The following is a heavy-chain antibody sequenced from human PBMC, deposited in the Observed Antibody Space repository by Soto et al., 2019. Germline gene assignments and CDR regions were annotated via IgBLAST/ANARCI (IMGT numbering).Heavy chain of an antibody. CDR2: IWYDGSNK. V-gene: IGHV3-33*01. D-gene: IGHD6-13*01. CDR3: ARVDVGSSWSYGLDV. J-gene: IGHJ6*02. Sequence: GGSLRLSCAASGFTFSSYGMHWVRQAPGKGLEWVAVIWYDGSNKYYADSVKGRFTISRDNSKNTLYLQMNSLRAEDTAVYYCARVDVGSSWSYGLDVWGQGTTVTVSS. CDR1: GFTFSSYG.